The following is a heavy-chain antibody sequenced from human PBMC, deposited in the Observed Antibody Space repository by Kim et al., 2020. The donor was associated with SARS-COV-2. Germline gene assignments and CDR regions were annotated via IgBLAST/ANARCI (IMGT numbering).Heavy chain of an antibody. CDR2: ISYDGSNK. J-gene: IGHJ4*02. CDR1: GFTFSSYG. V-gene: IGHV3-30*18. D-gene: IGHD3-22*01. Sequence: GGSLRLSCAASGFTFSSYGMHWVRQAPGKGLEWVAVISYDGSNKYYADSVKGRFTISRDNSKNTLYLQMNSLRAEDTAVYYCAKDSQAYDSSGYLYYWGQGTLVTVSS. CDR3: AKDSQAYDSSGYLYY.